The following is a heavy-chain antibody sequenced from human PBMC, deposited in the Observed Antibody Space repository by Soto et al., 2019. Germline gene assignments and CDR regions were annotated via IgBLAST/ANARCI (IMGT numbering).Heavy chain of an antibody. Sequence: SGPTMVNPTHTLTLTCTFCGFSLSTSGVGVGWIRQPPGRALEWLGFIFWNDEKRYSPSLKSGLTITKDTSKNQVVLTMANMDPGDADTYYCAHTAHTDRINEYFDCSGPGILVALSS. D-gene: IGHD1-20*01. J-gene: IGHJ4*02. CDR1: GFSLSTSGVG. V-gene: IGHV2-5*01. CDR2: IFWNDEK. CDR3: AHTAHTDRINEYFDC.